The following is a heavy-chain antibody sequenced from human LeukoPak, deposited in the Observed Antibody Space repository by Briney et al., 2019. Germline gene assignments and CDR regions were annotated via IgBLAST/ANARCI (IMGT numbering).Heavy chain of an antibody. CDR1: GFTFRSYG. V-gene: IGHV3-33*01. CDR3: ATAVASSSGWYADY. D-gene: IGHD6-19*01. CDR2: IWYDGSNK. Sequence: GGSLRLSCAASGFTFRSYGMHWVRQAPGKGLEWVAVIWYDGSNKYYADSVKGRFTVSRDNSKNTLYLQMNSLRAEDTAVYSCATAVASSSGWYADYWGQGTLVTVSS. J-gene: IGHJ4*02.